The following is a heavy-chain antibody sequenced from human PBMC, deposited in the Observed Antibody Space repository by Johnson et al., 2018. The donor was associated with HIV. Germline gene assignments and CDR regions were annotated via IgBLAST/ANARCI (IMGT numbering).Heavy chain of an antibody. D-gene: IGHD6-19*01. CDR3: ASFWGGGGWYAMGAFDI. CDR1: GFTFSSYA. V-gene: IGHV3-15*01. J-gene: IGHJ3*02. CDR2: IKSKTDGGTT. Sequence: VQLVESGGGVVQPGRSLRLSCAASGFTFSSYAMHWVRQAPGKGLEWVGRIKSKTDGGTTDYAAPVKGRFTISSDDSKNTLYLQMNRLKTEDTAVYYCASFWGGGGWYAMGAFDIWGQGTMVTVSS.